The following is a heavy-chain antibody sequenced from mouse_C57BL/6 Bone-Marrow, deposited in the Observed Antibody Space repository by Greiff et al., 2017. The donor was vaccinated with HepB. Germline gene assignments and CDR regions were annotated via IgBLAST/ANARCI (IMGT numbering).Heavy chain of an antibody. J-gene: IGHJ4*01. D-gene: IGHD1-1*01. CDR2: IYPGDGDT. Sequence: VKLVESGPELVKPGASVKISCKASGYAFSSSWMNWVKQRPGKGLEWIGRIYPGDGDTNYNGKFKGKATLTADKSSSTAYMQLSSLTSEDSAVYFCARHHFYGSSYVCPYAMDYWGQGTSVTVSS. V-gene: IGHV1-82*01. CDR1: GYAFSSSW. CDR3: ARHHFYGSSYVCPYAMDY.